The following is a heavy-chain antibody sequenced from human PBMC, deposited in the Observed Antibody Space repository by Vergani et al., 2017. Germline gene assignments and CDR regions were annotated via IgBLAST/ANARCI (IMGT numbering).Heavy chain of an antibody. CDR1: GFTFSSYA. D-gene: IGHD2-15*01. J-gene: IGHJ4*02. CDR2: ISSSSSYI. V-gene: IGHV3-21*01. Sequence: EVQLLESGGGLVQPGGSLRLSCAASGFTFSSYAMSWVRQAPGKGLEWVSSISSSSSYIYYADSVKGRFTISRDNAKNSLYLQMNSLRAEDTAVYYCARDHSEGRYYFDYWGQGTLVTVSS. CDR3: ARDHSEGRYYFDY.